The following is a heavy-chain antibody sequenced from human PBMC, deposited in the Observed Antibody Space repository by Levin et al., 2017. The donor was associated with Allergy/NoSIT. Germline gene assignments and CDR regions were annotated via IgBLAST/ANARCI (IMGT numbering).Heavy chain of an antibody. J-gene: IGHJ4*02. D-gene: IGHD2-8*02. V-gene: IGHV3-9*01. CDR3: ARAGDCTGGACNLDS. CDR1: GFTFDDFP. Sequence: PSGGSLRLSCAAAGFTFDDFPMHWVRQVPGKGLEWVSGITWNSGNMAYADSVKGRFIISRDNAKNSVYLQMNDLRREDTARYYCARAGDCTGGACNLDSWGQGTLVTVSS. CDR2: ITWNSGNM.